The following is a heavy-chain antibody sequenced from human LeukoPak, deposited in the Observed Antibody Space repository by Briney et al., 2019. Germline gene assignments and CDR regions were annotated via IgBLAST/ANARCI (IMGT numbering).Heavy chain of an antibody. V-gene: IGHV1-2*06. CDR1: GYTFSGDY. CDR2: IRSNSEDI. Sequence: ASVKVSCKASGYTFSGDYMHWVRQAPGQGLEWMGRIRSNSEDIQYAQKFQGRVTMTWDTSTSTAYMELTRLTSDDTAVYYCAREPKQVIREFDYWGQGTLVTVSS. J-gene: IGHJ4*02. D-gene: IGHD1-26*01. CDR3: AREPKQVIREFDY.